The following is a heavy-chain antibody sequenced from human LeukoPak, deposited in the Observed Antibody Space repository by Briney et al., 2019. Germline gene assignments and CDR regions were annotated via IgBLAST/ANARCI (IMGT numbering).Heavy chain of an antibody. J-gene: IGHJ6*02. CDR1: GFTFSSYA. CDR3: ARDCSSTSCYSMVRAYGMDV. CDR2: INHSGST. D-gene: IGHD2-2*01. Sequence: GSLRLSCAASGFTFSSYAMSWVRQPPGKGLEWIGEINHSGSTNYNPSLKSRVTISVDTSKNQFSLKLTSVTATDTAMYYCARDCSSTSCYSMVRAYGMDVWGQGTTVTVSS. V-gene: IGHV4-34*01.